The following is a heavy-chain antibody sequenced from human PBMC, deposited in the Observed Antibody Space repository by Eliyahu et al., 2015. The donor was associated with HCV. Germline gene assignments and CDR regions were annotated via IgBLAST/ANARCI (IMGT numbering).Heavy chain of an antibody. D-gene: IGHD3-10*01. V-gene: IGHV2-26*01. CDR1: GFSLTNPRMG. Sequence: QVTLKESGPVLVKPTETLTLTCTVSGFSLTNPRMGVNWIRQPPGKALEWLAHIFSNDEKSYNTSLKSRLTISKDTSKSQVVLTMTNMDPVDTATYYCARITYYGSGSYYKAVYWGQGTLVTVSS. CDR3: ARITYYGSGSYYKAVY. J-gene: IGHJ4*02. CDR2: IFSNDEK.